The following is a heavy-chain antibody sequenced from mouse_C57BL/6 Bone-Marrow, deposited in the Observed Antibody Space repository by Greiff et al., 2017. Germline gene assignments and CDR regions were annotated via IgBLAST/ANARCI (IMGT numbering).Heavy chain of an antibody. CDR3: ARSPAYGSSWYFDV. D-gene: IGHD1-1*01. J-gene: IGHJ1*01. CDR1: GYTFINSD. V-gene: IGHV1-85*01. Sequence: VQLQQSGAELVKPGASVKLSCKASGYTFINSDINWVRQRPEQGLEWIGWIFPGDSSTKYNEKFKGKATLTTDKSSSTAYMQLSRLTSEDSAVYFCARSPAYGSSWYFDVWGAGTTVTVSS. CDR2: IFPGDSST.